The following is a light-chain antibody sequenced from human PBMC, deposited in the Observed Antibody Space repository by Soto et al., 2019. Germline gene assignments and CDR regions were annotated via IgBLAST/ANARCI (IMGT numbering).Light chain of an antibody. CDR2: KAS. Sequence: DIQMTQSPSTLSASVGDRVTITCRASQSISSWLAWYQQKPGKAPKLLIYKASILESGVPSRFRGSGSGTEFTLTISSLQPDDFASYYCQQYNSYLLTFGQGTRLEIK. V-gene: IGKV1-5*03. CDR3: QQYNSYLLT. CDR1: QSISSW. J-gene: IGKJ5*01.